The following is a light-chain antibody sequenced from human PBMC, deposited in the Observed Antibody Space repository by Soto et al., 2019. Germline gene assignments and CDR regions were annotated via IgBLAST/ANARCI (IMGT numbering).Light chain of an antibody. CDR3: SSYTSSSTPYV. CDR1: SSDVGGYNY. V-gene: IGLV2-14*01. J-gene: IGLJ1*01. Sequence: QSVLTQPTSVSGFPGQSITISCTGTSSDVGGYNYVSWYQQHPVKAPKLMIYDVTNRPSGVSDRFSGSKSGNTASLTISGLQADDEADYYCSSYTSSSTPYVFGTGTKVTVL. CDR2: DVT.